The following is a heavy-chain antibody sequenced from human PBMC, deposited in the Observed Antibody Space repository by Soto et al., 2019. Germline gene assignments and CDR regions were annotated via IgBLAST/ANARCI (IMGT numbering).Heavy chain of an antibody. J-gene: IGHJ5*02. CDR3: ARGLRYFDWLSRLNWFDP. CDR1: GGSFSGYY. D-gene: IGHD3-9*01. V-gene: IGHV4-34*01. Sequence: SETLSLTCAVEGGSFSGYYWSWIRQPPGKGLEWIGEINHSGSTNYNPSLKSRVTISVDTSKNQFSLKLSSVTAADTAVYYCARGLRYFDWLSRLNWFDPWGQGTLVTVSS. CDR2: INHSGST.